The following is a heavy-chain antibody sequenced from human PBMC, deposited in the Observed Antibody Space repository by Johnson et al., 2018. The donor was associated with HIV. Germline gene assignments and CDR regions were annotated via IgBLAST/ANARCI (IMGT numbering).Heavy chain of an antibody. J-gene: IGHJ3*02. V-gene: IGHV3-23*04. CDR2: ISGSGGST. CDR1: GFTFSDYY. Sequence: VQLVESGGGVVKPGTSLRLSCAASGFTFSDYYMSWVRQAPGKGLEWVSAISGSGGSTYYADSVKGRFTISRDNSKNTLYLQMNSLRAEDTAVYYCAKAEGATSAFDIWGQGTMVTVSS. D-gene: IGHD1-26*01. CDR3: AKAEGATSAFDI.